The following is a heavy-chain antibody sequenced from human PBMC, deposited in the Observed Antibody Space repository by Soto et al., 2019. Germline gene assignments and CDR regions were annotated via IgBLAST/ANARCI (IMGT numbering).Heavy chain of an antibody. V-gene: IGHV3-66*01. D-gene: IGHD3-10*01. CDR2: IYSGGST. CDR1: GFTVSSNY. J-gene: IGHJ6*03. Sequence: PGGSLRLSCAASGFTVSSNYMSWVRQAPGKGLEWVSVIYSGGSTYCAASVKGRFTISRDNSKNTLYLQMNSLRAEDTAVYYCGCSSLRADIVRGVIKSDYYYYYYMDVWGKGTTVTV. CDR3: GCSSLRADIVRGVIKSDYYYYYYMDV.